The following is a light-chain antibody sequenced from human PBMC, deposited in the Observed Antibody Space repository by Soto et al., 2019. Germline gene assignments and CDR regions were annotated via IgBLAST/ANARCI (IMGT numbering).Light chain of an antibody. CDR3: SSYTSSSTL. J-gene: IGLJ1*01. Sequence: QSVLTQPASVSGSPGQSITISCTGTSSDVGSYNYVSWYQQHPGKAPKLMIYEVRNRPSGVSDRFSGSKSGKTASLTIFGLQAEDEADYYCSSYTSSSTLFGTGTKATV. CDR2: EVR. CDR1: SSDVGSYNY. V-gene: IGLV2-14*01.